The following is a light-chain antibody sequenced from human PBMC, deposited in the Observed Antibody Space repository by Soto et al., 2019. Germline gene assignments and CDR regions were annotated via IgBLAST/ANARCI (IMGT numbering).Light chain of an antibody. CDR1: QDISNF. Sequence: DFQMTQSPSSLSAFVGDTVTITCRASQDISNFLAWYQQKPGKVPKLLIYAASTLQSGVPSRFSGSGSGTDFTLTISSLQPEDVATYYCQKCKIAPFTFGGGTKVEMK. V-gene: IGKV1-27*01. J-gene: IGKJ4*01. CDR3: QKCKIAPFT. CDR2: AAS.